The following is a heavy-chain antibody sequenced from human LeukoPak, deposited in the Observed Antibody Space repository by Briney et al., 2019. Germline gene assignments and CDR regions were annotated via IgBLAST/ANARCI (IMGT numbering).Heavy chain of an antibody. J-gene: IGHJ4*02. V-gene: IGHV4-34*01. CDR1: GGSFSGYY. Sequence: SETLSLTCAVYGGSFSGYYWSWIRQPPGKGLEWIGEINHSGSTNYNPSLKSRVTISVDTSKYQFSLKLSSVTAADTAVYYCAREITSGLYLLDYWGQGTLVTVSS. CDR2: INHSGST. D-gene: IGHD6-19*01. CDR3: AREITSGLYLLDY.